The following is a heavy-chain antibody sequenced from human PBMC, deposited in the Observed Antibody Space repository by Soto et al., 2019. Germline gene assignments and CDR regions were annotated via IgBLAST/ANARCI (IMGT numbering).Heavy chain of an antibody. CDR2: IYYSGST. CDR1: GGSVSSGSYY. J-gene: IGHJ4*02. Sequence: QVQLQESGPGLVKPSETLSLTCTVSGGSVSSGSYYWSWIRQPPGKGLEWIGYIYYSGSTNYNPSLKSRVTISVDTSKNQFSLKLSSVTAADTAVYYCANGGWEHIDYWGQGTLVTVSS. D-gene: IGHD1-26*01. V-gene: IGHV4-61*01. CDR3: ANGGWEHIDY.